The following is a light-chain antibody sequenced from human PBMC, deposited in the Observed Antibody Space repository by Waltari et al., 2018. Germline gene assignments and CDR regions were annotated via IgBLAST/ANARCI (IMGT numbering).Light chain of an antibody. CDR2: DVS. J-gene: IGLJ2*01. CDR3: SSYTSSNTVV. V-gene: IGLV2-14*03. CDR1: SLDAGGCNY. Sequence: HSAVPQPAPVSGPTGPSLTLPCSGSSLDAGGCNYASWYLHYPGQAPKLIIYDVSQRPSEISDRFSGSKSGSTASLTISGLQAEDEADYYCSSYTSSNTVVFGGGTKVTVL.